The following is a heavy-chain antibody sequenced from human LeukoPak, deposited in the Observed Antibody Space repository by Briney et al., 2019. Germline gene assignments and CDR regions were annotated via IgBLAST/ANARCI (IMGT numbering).Heavy chain of an antibody. J-gene: IGHJ4*02. Sequence: GGSLRLSCAASGFTFSSYGMHWVRQAPGKGLEWVAVIWYDGSNKYYADSVEGRFTIPRDNSKNTLYLQMNSLRAEDTAVYYCARGRGAATTGGFYYWGQGTLVTVSS. D-gene: IGHD5-24*01. CDR1: GFTFSSYG. CDR3: ARGRGAATTGGFYY. CDR2: IWYDGSNK. V-gene: IGHV3-33*01.